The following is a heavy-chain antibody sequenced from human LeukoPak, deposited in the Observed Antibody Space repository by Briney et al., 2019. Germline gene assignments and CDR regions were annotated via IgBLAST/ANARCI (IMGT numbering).Heavy chain of an antibody. Sequence: SETLSLTGAVYGGSFSGYYWSWIRQHPGKGLEWIGEINHSGTTNYNPSLKSRVTISVDTSKNQFSLKLTSVTAADTAVYYCARGPQSRFDYWGQGTLVTVSS. CDR2: INHSGTT. CDR1: GGSFSGYY. J-gene: IGHJ4*02. V-gene: IGHV4-34*01. CDR3: ARGPQSRFDY.